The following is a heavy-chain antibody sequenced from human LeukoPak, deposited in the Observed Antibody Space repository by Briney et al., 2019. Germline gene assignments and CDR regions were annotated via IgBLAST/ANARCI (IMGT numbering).Heavy chain of an antibody. CDR2: IKEDGSLK. CDR3: VRDWAPASMQAAPFDC. CDR1: GFGFSNFW. J-gene: IGHJ4*02. V-gene: IGHV3-7*01. D-gene: IGHD2/OR15-2a*01. Sequence: GGSLRLSCAASGFGFSNFWMSWVRQAPGKGPEWVANIKEDGSLKNYVDSVEGRFTVSRDNAKSTLYLQMNSLRLEDTAVYYCVRDWAPASMQAAPFDCWGQGTLVTVSS.